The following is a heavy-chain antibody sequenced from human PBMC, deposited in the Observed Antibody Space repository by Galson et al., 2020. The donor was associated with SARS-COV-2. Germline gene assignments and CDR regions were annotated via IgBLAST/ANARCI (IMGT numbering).Heavy chain of an antibody. CDR2: IYDSGKT. Sequence: SETLSLTCTVSGGSIRIYYWNWIRQTPGKGLEWMGCIYDSGKTSYNPTLKRRVTLSVDTSKNQFSLKMNSVTAADTAVYYCARDRELGYWGQGTLVTVSS. J-gene: IGHJ4*02. D-gene: IGHD3-10*01. CDR3: ARDRELGY. V-gene: IGHV4-59*01. CDR1: GGSIRIYY.